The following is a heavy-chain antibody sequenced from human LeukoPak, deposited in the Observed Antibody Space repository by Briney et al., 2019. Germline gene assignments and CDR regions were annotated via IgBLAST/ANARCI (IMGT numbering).Heavy chain of an antibody. CDR1: GGSISGYY. V-gene: IGHV4-34*01. CDR3: AHGDYENWFDP. J-gene: IGHJ5*02. CDR2: INHSGST. Sequence: SETLSLTCTVSGGSISGYYWSWIRQPPGKGLEWIGEINHSGSTNYNPSLKSRVTISVDTSKNQFSLKLSSVTAADTAVYYCAHGDYENWFDPWGQGTLVTVSS. D-gene: IGHD4-17*01.